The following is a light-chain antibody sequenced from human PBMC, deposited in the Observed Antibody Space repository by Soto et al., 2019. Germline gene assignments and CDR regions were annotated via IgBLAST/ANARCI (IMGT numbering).Light chain of an antibody. V-gene: IGKV1-39*01. CDR2: AAS. Sequence: DIQMTQSPSSLSASVGDRVTITCRASQSISSYLNWYQQKPGKAPKLLIYAASSLQSGVPSRFSGSGSGTDFTLTISSLQPEDFATYSCQHSYRTQCTFGQGTKV. CDR3: QHSYRTQCT. CDR1: QSISSY. J-gene: IGKJ1*01.